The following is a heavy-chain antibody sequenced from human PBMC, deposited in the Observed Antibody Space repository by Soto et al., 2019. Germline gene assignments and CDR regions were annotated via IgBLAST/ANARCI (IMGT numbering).Heavy chain of an antibody. CDR2: IYWDDDK. J-gene: IGHJ4*02. Sequence: QITLKESGPTLVKPTQTLTLTCSFSGFSLSTSGAGVGWIRQPPGKALEWLALIYWDDDKRYNPSLESRLTITKDTSKNQVVLTMTNMDPVDTATYYCVHRAEVGFGELLSRPFDYWGQGTLVTVSS. D-gene: IGHD3-10*01. V-gene: IGHV2-5*02. CDR3: VHRAEVGFGELLSRPFDY. CDR1: GFSLSTSGAG.